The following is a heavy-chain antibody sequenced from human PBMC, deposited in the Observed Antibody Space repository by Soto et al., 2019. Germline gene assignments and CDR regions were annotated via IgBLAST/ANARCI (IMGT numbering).Heavy chain of an antibody. Sequence: ASVKVSCKASGYTFTGYYMHWVRQAPGQGLEWMGWINPNSGGTNYAQKFQGRVTMTRDTSISTAYMELSRLRSDDTAVYYCARVVVPAAIGFDPWGQGTLVTVS. CDR2: INPNSGGT. J-gene: IGHJ5*02. D-gene: IGHD2-2*02. CDR3: ARVVVPAAIGFDP. CDR1: GYTFTGYY. V-gene: IGHV1-2*02.